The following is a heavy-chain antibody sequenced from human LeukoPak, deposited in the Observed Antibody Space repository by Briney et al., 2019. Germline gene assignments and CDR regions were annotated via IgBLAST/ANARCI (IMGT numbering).Heavy chain of an antibody. CDR1: GGSISSGSYY. D-gene: IGHD3-9*01. J-gene: IGHJ4*02. CDR2: MYTTGRT. Sequence: SETLSLTCTVSGGSISSGSYYWNWIRQPAGKELEWIGHMYTTGRTSYNPSLKSRLTISVDTPKNQFSLKLSSVTAADTAVYYCARSPPGHVLTCSSGRDSWGQGTLVTVSS. V-gene: IGHV4-61*09. CDR3: ARSPPGHVLTCSSGRDS.